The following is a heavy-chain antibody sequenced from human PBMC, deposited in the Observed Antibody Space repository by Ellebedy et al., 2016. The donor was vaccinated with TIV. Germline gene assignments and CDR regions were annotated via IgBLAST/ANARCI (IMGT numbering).Heavy chain of an antibody. Sequence: SETLSLTCAVYGASFTDYYWTWIRQPPGKGLEWIGEIHPSGSSTYNPSLKSRVTISLDTSKNQISLKLNSVTAADTAVYYCARGRDEAKTGYWGQGTLVIVSS. V-gene: IGHV4-34*01. J-gene: IGHJ4*02. CDR2: IHPSGSS. CDR3: ARGRDEAKTGY. CDR1: GASFTDYY. D-gene: IGHD6-6*01.